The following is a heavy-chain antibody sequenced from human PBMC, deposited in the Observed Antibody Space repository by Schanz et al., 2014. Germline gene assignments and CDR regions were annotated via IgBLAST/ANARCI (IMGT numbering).Heavy chain of an antibody. CDR1: GFPFSDYF. CDR2: IGNGGVTI. CDR3: AKDAENTAMITDYFDY. J-gene: IGHJ4*02. Sequence: QVQLVDSGGGLVKPGGSLRLSCTASGFPFSDYFMAWIRQPPGRGLEWVSYIGNGGVTIYYADSVKGRFTISRDNSKNTLYLQMKSLRAEDTAVYYCAKDAENTAMITDYFDYWGQGTLVTVSS. V-gene: IGHV3-11*01. D-gene: IGHD5-18*01.